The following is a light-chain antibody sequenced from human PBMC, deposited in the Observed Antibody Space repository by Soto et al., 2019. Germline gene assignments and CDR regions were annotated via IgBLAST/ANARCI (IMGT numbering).Light chain of an antibody. V-gene: IGLV1-47*01. Sequence: QSVLTQPPSASGTPGQRLTISCSGSSSNIGSNYVYWYQQLPGTAPKLLIYRNNQRPSGVPDRFSGSKSGTSASLAISGLRSEDEADYYCAAWDDSLSAHYVFGTGTKVTVL. CDR1: SSNIGSNY. J-gene: IGLJ1*01. CDR3: AAWDDSLSAHYV. CDR2: RNN.